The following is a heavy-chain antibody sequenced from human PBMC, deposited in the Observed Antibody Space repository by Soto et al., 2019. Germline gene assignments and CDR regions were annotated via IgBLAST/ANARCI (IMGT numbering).Heavy chain of an antibody. V-gene: IGHV3-73*01. Sequence: EVLLAESGGGLVQPGGSLKLSCAASGFVFKDSSIHWVRQASGKGLEWVGRIRDRAYNYATSYAASVKGRFTISRDDSSNTAFLQMNSLKTEDTAIYYCTRLISAAQDYWGQGTRVTVSS. CDR3: TRLISAAQDY. CDR2: IRDRAYNYAT. D-gene: IGHD3-22*01. CDR1: GFVFKDSS. J-gene: IGHJ4*02.